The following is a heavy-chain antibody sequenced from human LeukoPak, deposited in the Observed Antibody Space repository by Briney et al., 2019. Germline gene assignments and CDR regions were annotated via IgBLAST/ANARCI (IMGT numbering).Heavy chain of an antibody. V-gene: IGHV1-2*02. Sequence: GASVKVSCKASGYTFTGYYMHWVRQAPGQGLEWMGWINPNSGGTNYAQKLRGRVTMTTDTSTSTAFMELRSLRSDDTAVYYCAEVFSAATGKYYFDYWGQGTLVTVSS. D-gene: IGHD2-15*01. CDR1: GYTFTGYY. J-gene: IGHJ4*02. CDR3: AEVFSAATGKYYFDY. CDR2: INPNSGGT.